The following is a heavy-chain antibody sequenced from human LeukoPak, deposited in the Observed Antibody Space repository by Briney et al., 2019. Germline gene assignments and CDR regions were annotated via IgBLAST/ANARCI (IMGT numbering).Heavy chain of an antibody. CDR3: ARDLFPHSYSSNWPFDY. J-gene: IGHJ4*02. V-gene: IGHV1-18*01. CDR2: ISAYNGYT. CDR1: GYTFTSYG. D-gene: IGHD6-13*01. Sequence: ASVKVSCKASGYTFTSYGISWVRLAPGQGLAWMGWISAYNGYTNYAQKLQGRVTMTTDTSTSTAYMELRSLRSDDTAVYYCARDLFPHSYSSNWPFDYWGRGTLVTVSS.